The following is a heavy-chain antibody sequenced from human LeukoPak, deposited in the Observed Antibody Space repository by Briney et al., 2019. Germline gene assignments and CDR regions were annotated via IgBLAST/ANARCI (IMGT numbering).Heavy chain of an antibody. J-gene: IGHJ4*02. CDR3: TRDQTPYY. Sequence: GGSLRLSCTASGFTFGDYAMTWVRQAPGKGLEWVGFIASETYGGTAEYAASVKGRLTISRDDSKSIAYLQMNSLKTEDTAVYYCTRDQTPYYWGQGTLVTVSS. CDR2: IASETYGGTA. V-gene: IGHV3-49*04. CDR1: GFTFGDYA.